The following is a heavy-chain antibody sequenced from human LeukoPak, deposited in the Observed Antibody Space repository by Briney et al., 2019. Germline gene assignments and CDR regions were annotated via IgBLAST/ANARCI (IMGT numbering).Heavy chain of an antibody. CDR3: ARWVTMVRGVTYYYMDV. Sequence: ASVKVSCKDSGGAFNNYAISWVRQAPGQGLEWMGGIIPIFGTANYAQNFQGRVTITTDESTSTAYMELSSLRSEDTAVYYCARWVTMVRGVTYYYMDVWGKGTSVTVSS. CDR2: IIPIFGTA. J-gene: IGHJ6*03. CDR1: GGAFNNYA. D-gene: IGHD3-10*01. V-gene: IGHV1-69*05.